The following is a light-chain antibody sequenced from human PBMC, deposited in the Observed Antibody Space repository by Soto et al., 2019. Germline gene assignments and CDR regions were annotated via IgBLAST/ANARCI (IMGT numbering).Light chain of an antibody. V-gene: IGKV3-15*01. CDR1: QSVRNN. J-gene: IGKJ1*01. CDR3: QQYGSSGT. Sequence: EIVMTQSPATLSVSPGERATVPCRASQSVRNNLAWYQQKPGQAPRLLIYGASTRATGIPARFSGSGYGTDFTLTISRLEPEDFAVYYCQQYGSSGTFGQGTKVDIK. CDR2: GAS.